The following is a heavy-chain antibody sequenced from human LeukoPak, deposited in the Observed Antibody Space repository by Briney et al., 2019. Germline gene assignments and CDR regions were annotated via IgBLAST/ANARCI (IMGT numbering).Heavy chain of an antibody. Sequence: GGSLRLSCAASGFTCNSYSMSWFRQAPGKGLEWGSYISGSSSTIYYADSVKGRFTISRDNAKNSLYLQMSSLTDEDTAVYYCAAPEYGSGWTPLDFWGQGTLVSVSS. CDR1: GFTCNSYS. CDR2: ISGSSSTI. J-gene: IGHJ4*02. V-gene: IGHV3-48*02. D-gene: IGHD6-19*01. CDR3: AAPEYGSGWTPLDF.